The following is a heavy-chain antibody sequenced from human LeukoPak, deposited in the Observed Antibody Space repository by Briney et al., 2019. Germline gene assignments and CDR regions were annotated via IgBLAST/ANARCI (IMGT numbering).Heavy chain of an antibody. CDR3: ARGHYGVDV. CDR1: EFILSNWW. V-gene: IGHV3-7*01. J-gene: IGHJ6*02. CDR2: IKPDGSEN. Sequence: GGSLRLSCAASEFILSNWWMTWVRQAPGKGLEWVASIKPDGSENYYVDSVKGRFTVSRDNARSSLYLQMNSLRAEDTAVYYCARGHYGVDVWGQGTTVTVSS.